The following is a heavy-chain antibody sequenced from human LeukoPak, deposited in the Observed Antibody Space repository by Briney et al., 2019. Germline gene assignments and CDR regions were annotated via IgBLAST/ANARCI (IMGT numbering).Heavy chain of an antibody. CDR2: INHSGST. CDR3: ARVKRRYCSGGSCYSGRSAFDI. V-gene: IGHV4-34*01. J-gene: IGHJ3*02. Sequence: PSETLSLTCAVYGRSFSGYYWSWLRQPPGKGLEWIGEINHSGSTNYNPSLKSRVTISVDTSKNQFSLKLSSVTAADTAVYYCARVKRRYCSGGSCYSGRSAFDIWGQGTMVTVSS. D-gene: IGHD2-15*01. CDR1: GRSFSGYY.